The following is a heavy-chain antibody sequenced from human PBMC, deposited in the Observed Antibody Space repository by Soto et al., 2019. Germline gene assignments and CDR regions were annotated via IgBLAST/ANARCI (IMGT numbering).Heavy chain of an antibody. CDR2: INSDGSST. D-gene: IGHD6-19*01. CDR3: ARAVSGWSHYYYYYGMDV. CDR1: GFTFSSYW. J-gene: IGHJ6*02. V-gene: IGHV3-74*01. Sequence: GGSVRLSCAASGFTFSSYWMHWVRQAPGKGLVWVSRINSDGSSTSYADSVKGRFTISRDNAKNTLYLQMNSLRAEDTAVYYCARAVSGWSHYYYYYGMDVWGQGTTVTVSS.